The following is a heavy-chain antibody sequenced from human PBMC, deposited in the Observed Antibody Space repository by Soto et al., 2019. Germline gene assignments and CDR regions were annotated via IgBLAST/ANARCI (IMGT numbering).Heavy chain of an antibody. J-gene: IGHJ4*02. V-gene: IGHV3-33*01. CDR3: ARDLSCSSTSCPIGY. CDR2: IWYDGSNK. D-gene: IGHD2-2*01. Sequence: GGSLILSCAASGFTFSSYCMHWVRQAPGKGLEWVAVIWYDGSNKYYADPVKGRFTISRDNSKNTLYLQMNSLRAEDTAVYYYARDLSCSSTSCPIGYWGQGTLVTVSS. CDR1: GFTFSSYC.